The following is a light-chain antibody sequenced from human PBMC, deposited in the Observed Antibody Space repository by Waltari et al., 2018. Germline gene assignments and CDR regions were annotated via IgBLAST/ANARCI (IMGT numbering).Light chain of an antibody. CDR3: QQSYSKPPT. CDR2: SAS. CDR1: QSISSY. J-gene: IGKJ4*01. V-gene: IGKV1-39*01. Sequence: DIQMTQSPSSLSASVGDRVTITCRASQSISSYLNLYQQKPGKAPKLLIYSASSLQSGVPSRFSGGGSGADFTLTISSLEPEDFATYFCQQSYSKPPTFGGGTKVEI.